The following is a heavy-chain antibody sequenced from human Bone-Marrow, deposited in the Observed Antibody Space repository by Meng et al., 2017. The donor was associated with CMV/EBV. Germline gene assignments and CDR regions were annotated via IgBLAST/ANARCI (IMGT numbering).Heavy chain of an antibody. D-gene: IGHD2-2*02. CDR3: AVADIVVVPAAIRLYYFDY. J-gene: IGHJ4*02. V-gene: IGHV1-2*02. CDR2: INPNSGGT. CDR1: GYSFSGYY. Sequence: ASVKVSCKGSGYSFSGYYMHWVRQAPGQGLEWMGWINPNSGGTNYAQKFQGRVTMTRDTSISTAYMELSRLRSDDTAVYYCAVADIVVVPAAIRLYYFDYWGQGTLVTVSS.